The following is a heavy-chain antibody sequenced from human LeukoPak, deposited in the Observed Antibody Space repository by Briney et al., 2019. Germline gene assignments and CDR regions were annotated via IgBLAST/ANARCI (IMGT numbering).Heavy chain of an antibody. J-gene: IGHJ4*02. CDR2: INPNSGGT. D-gene: IGHD3-3*01. V-gene: IGHV1-2*02. CDR1: GYTFTGYY. CDR3: ARLPDYDSPQGDY. Sequence: ASVKVSCKASGYTFTGYYKHWVRQAPGQGLEWMGWINPNSGGTNYAQKFQGRVTMTRDTSISTAYMELSRLRSDDTAVYYCARLPDYDSPQGDYWGQGTLVTVSS.